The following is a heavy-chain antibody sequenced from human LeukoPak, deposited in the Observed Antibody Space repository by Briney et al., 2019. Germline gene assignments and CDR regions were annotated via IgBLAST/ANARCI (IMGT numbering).Heavy chain of an antibody. CDR2: INPDSGGT. V-gene: IGHV1-2*02. Sequence: ASVNVSCTASGYTFTVYYMHWVRQAPGQGLEWMGWINPDSGGTNYAQKFQGRVTMTRDTSISTAYMELSRLRSDDTAVYYCARYSSSWYALDYWGQGTLVTVSS. CDR1: GYTFTVYY. D-gene: IGHD6-13*01. CDR3: ARYSSSWYALDY. J-gene: IGHJ4*02.